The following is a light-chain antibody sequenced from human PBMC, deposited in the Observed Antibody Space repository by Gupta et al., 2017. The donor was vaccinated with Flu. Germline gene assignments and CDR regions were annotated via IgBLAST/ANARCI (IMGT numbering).Light chain of an antibody. CDR3: EDWDNDLDGVI. CDR1: SSNIGSNS. CDR2: SND. J-gene: IGLJ2*01. Sequence: QSVLSQPPSVSGTPGQSVTISCAGSSSNIGSNSVNWYQHSPGTAPRLLIYSNDQRPSGVPDRFSASRSGTSASLTISGLQSEDEADYYGEDWDNDLDGVIFGGGTKVTV. V-gene: IGLV1-44*01.